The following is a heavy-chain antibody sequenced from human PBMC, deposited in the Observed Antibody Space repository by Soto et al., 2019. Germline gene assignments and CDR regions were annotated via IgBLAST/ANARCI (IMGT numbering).Heavy chain of an antibody. CDR2: IFYTGSA. CDR3: ARDSKDYPHI. Sequence: PSETLSLTCTVSGASIRSGGYYWSWIRQRPGQGLEWIAYIFYTGSAYYNPSLESRLSISIDRSKNQFSLKLSSVSAADTAFYYCARDSKDYPHIWDKGTWVTVSS. D-gene: IGHD4-17*01. J-gene: IGHJ6*03. CDR1: GASIRSGGYY. V-gene: IGHV4-31*03.